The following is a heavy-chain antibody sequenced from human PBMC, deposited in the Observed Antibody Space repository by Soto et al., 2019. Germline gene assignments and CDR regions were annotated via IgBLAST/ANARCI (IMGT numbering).Heavy chain of an antibody. J-gene: IGHJ4*02. CDR1: NYRFSTYW. CDR2: IYPRDSDT. D-gene: IGHD6-19*01. Sequence: CEGFNYRFSTYWIGWVRQMPGRGLEWMGIIYPRDSDTRYSPSFEGRVTISADQSINTVYLHWNNLEASDTAMYYCARPGGEQWLTFLDYWVKGTPVTVSP. V-gene: IGHV5-51*01. CDR3: ARPGGEQWLTFLDY.